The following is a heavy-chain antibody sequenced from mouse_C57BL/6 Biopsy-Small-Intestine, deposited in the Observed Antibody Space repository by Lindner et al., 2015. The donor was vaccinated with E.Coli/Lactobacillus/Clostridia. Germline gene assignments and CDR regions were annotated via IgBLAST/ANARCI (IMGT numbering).Heavy chain of an antibody. Sequence: VQLQESGPGLVAPSQNLSITCTVSGFSLISYAISWVRQPPGKGLEWLGVIWTGGSTNYNSALKSRLSISKDNSKSQVFLKMDSLQTDDTARYYCARYGYDAMDYWGQGTSVTVSS. CDR1: GFSLISYA. CDR3: ARYGYDAMDY. CDR2: IWTGGST. V-gene: IGHV2-9-1*01. J-gene: IGHJ4*01. D-gene: IGHD1-1*02.